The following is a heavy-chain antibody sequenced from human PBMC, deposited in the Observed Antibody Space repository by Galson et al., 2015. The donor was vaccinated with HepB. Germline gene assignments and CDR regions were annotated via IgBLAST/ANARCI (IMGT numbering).Heavy chain of an antibody. CDR2: IHTGNGKT. D-gene: IGHD1-14*01. CDR3: ARDRRHRPHEN. J-gene: IGHJ1*01. Sequence: SVKVSCKASGYNFPTYAIYWVRQAPGQRLEWMGWIHTGNGKTKYPEKFQGRVTITKDTSATTVYMTLSSLTSEDTAMYYCARDRRHRPHENWGQGTLVTVSS. V-gene: IGHV1-3*04. CDR1: GYNFPTYA.